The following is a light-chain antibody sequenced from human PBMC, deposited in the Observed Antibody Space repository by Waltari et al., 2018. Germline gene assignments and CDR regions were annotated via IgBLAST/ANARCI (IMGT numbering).Light chain of an antibody. CDR1: QSIGSS. CDR3: HQSNSIPYT. Sequence: EIVLTQSPDFQSVTLKAKVTITCRASQSIGSSLHWYQQKPGQSPKLLIKYVSQSFSGVPSRFSGSGSGTDFTLTISGLEAEDAATYYCHQSNSIPYTFGQGTKLEIK. V-gene: IGKV6-21*01. CDR2: YVS. J-gene: IGKJ2*01.